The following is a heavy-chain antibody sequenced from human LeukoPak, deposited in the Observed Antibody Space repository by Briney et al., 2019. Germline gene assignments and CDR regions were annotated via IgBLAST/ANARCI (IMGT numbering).Heavy chain of an antibody. CDR2: ISAFSGDT. V-gene: IGHV1-18*01. J-gene: IGHJ4*02. Sequence: ASVKVSCKASGYSFSSYAIIWVRQAPGQGLEWTGWISAFSGDTTYEQKLQGRVTMTTDTSTSTVYMELRSLRSDDKAVYYCARGPYGDEGFDYWCQGTLVAVSS. CDR3: ARGPYGDEGFDY. CDR1: GYSFSSYA. D-gene: IGHD4-17*01.